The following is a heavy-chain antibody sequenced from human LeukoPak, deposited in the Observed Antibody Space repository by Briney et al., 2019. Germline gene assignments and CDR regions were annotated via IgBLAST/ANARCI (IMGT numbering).Heavy chain of an antibody. CDR3: ARPKAGYSSTDAFDI. V-gene: IGHV4-34*01. J-gene: IGHJ3*02. CDR1: GGSFSGYY. Sequence: PSETLSLTCAAYGGSFSGYYWSWIRQPPGKGLEWIGEINHSGSTNYNPSLKTRVTISVDTSKNQFSLKLSSVTAADTAVYYCARPKAGYSSTDAFDIWGQGTMVTVSS. CDR2: INHSGST. D-gene: IGHD6-19*01.